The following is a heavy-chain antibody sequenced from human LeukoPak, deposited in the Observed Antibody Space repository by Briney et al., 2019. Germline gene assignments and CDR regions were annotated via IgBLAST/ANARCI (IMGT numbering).Heavy chain of an antibody. Sequence: GGSLRLSCAASGVTFSNAWMSWVRQAPGKGLEWVGRIKSKTDGGTTDYAAPVKGRFTISRDDSKNTLYLQMNSLKPEDTAVYYCTADYGDYEVFKAFDIWGQGTMVTVSS. CDR2: IKSKTDGGTT. CDR3: TADYGDYEVFKAFDI. J-gene: IGHJ3*02. CDR1: GVTFSNAW. D-gene: IGHD4-17*01. V-gene: IGHV3-15*01.